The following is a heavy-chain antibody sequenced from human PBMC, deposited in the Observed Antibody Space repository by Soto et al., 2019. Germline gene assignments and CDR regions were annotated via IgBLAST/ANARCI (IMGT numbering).Heavy chain of an antibody. D-gene: IGHD6-13*01. Sequence: SETLSLTCTVSGGSISNYYWSWIRQPPGKGLEWIGYIYYSGSTRYNPSLKSRVTISVDTSKNQFSLKLSSVTAADTAVYYCARHGPIAAAGTVFDYWGQGTLVTVSS. CDR1: GGSISNYY. J-gene: IGHJ4*02. V-gene: IGHV4-59*08. CDR3: ARHGPIAAAGTVFDY. CDR2: IYYSGST.